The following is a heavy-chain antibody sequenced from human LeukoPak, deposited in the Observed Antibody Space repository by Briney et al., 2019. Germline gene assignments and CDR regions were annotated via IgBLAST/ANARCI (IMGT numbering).Heavy chain of an antibody. CDR3: AKDLYYYGSGSYFGMDV. D-gene: IGHD3-10*01. CDR1: GFTFDDYA. J-gene: IGHJ6*02. V-gene: IGHV3-43*02. Sequence: GGSLRLSCAASGFTFDDYAMYWVRQAPGKGLEWVSLISGVGGRTYYADSVKGRFTISRDNSKNSLYLQMNSPRTEDTALYYCAKDLYYYGSGSYFGMDVWGQGTTVTVSS. CDR2: ISGVGGRT.